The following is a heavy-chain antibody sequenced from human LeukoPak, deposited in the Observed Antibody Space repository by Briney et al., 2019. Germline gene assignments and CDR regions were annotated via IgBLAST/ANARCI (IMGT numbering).Heavy chain of an antibody. CDR1: GYTFTDYY. J-gene: IGHJ4*02. V-gene: IGHV1-2*04. CDR2: INPKSGGT. Sequence: ASVKFSCKASGYTFTDYYMHWVRRAPGQGFEWMGWINPKSGGTNYAQKFQDWVTMTRDTSVTTVYMELSRLKSDDTAVYYCATQGNEQSFDYWGQGTLVTVSS. CDR3: ATQGNEQSFDY. D-gene: IGHD1/OR15-1a*01.